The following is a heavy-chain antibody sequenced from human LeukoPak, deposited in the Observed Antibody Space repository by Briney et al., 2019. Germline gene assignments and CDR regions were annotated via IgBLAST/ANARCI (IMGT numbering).Heavy chain of an antibody. J-gene: IGHJ4*02. D-gene: IGHD5-12*01. CDR3: ARVQWGSLVAIDC. CDR1: GFTFSTYI. Sequence: PGGSLRLSCAASGFTFSTYIMNWVRQTPGKGLEWVSSIGTSTSYIYYADSVKGRFTISRDNAKNSLYLEMNSLRAEDTAVYYCARVQWGSLVAIDCWGQGTLVTVSS. V-gene: IGHV3-21*01. CDR2: IGTSTSYI.